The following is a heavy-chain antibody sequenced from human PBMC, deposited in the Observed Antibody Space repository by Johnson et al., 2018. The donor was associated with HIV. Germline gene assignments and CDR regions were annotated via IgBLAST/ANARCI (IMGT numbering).Heavy chain of an antibody. Sequence: EVLLLESGGGLVQPGGSLRLSCAASGFPFSSFAMSWVRQAPGKGLEWVSSISGGGGSIYYADSVKGRFTISRDNSKNTLFLQMNSLSAEDTALYFCAKYRMEVPGATGPFDIWGQGTVVTVSS. CDR1: GFPFSSFA. CDR2: ISGGGGSI. J-gene: IGHJ3*02. D-gene: IGHD2-8*02. CDR3: AKYRMEVPGATGPFDI. V-gene: IGHV3-23*01.